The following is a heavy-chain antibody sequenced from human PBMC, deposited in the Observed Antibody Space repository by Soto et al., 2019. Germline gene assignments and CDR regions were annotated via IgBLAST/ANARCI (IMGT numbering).Heavy chain of an antibody. V-gene: IGHV5-10-1*01. Sequence: PGESLKISCNGSGYSFTIYWISWVRQMPGKGLEWMGRIDPSDSYTNYSPSFQGHVTISADKSISTAYLQWSSLKASDTAMYYCARHKARGRYFDWPLDAFDIWGQGTTVTVS. J-gene: IGHJ3*02. CDR3: ARHKARGRYFDWPLDAFDI. D-gene: IGHD3-9*01. CDR2: IDPSDSYT. CDR1: GYSFTIYW.